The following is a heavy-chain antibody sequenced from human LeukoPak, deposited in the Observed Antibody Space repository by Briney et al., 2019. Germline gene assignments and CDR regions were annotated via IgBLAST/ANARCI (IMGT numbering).Heavy chain of an antibody. CDR2: INHSGST. D-gene: IGHD3-3*01. CDR3: ARGSYYDFWSGYSSLYYYYYYMDV. CDR1: GGSFSGYY. J-gene: IGHJ6*03. V-gene: IGHV4-34*01. Sequence: SETLSLTCAVYGGSFSGYYWSWIRQPPGKGLEWIGEINHSGSTNYNPSLKSRVTISVDTSKNQFSLKLSSVTAADTAVYYCARGSYYDFWSGYSSLYYYYYYMDVWGKGTTVTVSS.